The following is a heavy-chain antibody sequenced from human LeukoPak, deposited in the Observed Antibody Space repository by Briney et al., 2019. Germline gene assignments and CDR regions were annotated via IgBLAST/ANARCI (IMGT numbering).Heavy chain of an antibody. CDR3: ARDRRVGQLPMYHFYY. CDR1: GFTVSAYA. J-gene: IGHJ4*01. CDR2: IKQDGSEK. D-gene: IGHD6-6*01. V-gene: IGHV3-7*03. Sequence: GVSLRLSCAASGFTVSAYAMAWVRQAPGKGLEWVANIKQDGSEKYYVDSVKGRFTISRDNAKNSLYLQMNSLRAEDTAVYYCARDRRVGQLPMYHFYYWGQGTLVNVSS.